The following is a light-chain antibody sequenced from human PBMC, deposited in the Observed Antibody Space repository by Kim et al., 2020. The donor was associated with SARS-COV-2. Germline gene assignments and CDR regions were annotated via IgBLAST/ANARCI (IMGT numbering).Light chain of an antibody. CDR2: KAS. V-gene: IGKV1-5*03. CDR3: QQYNSYSPWT. Sequence: DIQMTQSPSTLSASVGDRVTITCRASQSISSWLAWYQQKPGKAPKLLIYKASSLESGVPSRFSGSESGTEFTLTISSLQPDDFATYYCQQYNSYSPWTFGQGTKVDIK. CDR1: QSISSW. J-gene: IGKJ1*01.